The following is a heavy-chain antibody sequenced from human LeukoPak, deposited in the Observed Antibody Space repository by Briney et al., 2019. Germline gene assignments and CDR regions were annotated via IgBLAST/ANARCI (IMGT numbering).Heavy chain of an antibody. J-gene: IGHJ4*02. D-gene: IGHD3-22*01. CDR2: IYSGGST. Sequence: GSLRLSCAATGFTVSNNYMNWVRQAPGKGLEWVSLIYSGGSTHYADSVEGRFTISRDNAKNSLYLQMSSLRAEDTAVYYCARDLDSGSYFFAYWGQGTPVIVSS. V-gene: IGHV3-53*01. CDR1: GFTVSNNY. CDR3: ARDLDSGSYFFAY.